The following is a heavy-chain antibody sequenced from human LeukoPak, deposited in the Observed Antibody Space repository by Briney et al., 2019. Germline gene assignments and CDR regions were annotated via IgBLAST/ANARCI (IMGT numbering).Heavy chain of an antibody. D-gene: IGHD3-10*01. CDR2: ISSNGGST. CDR1: GFTFSSYA. Sequence: HTGGSLRLSCAASGFTFSSYAMHWVRQAPGKGLEYVSAISSNGGSTYYANSVKGRFTISRDNSKNTLYLQMGSLRAEDMDVYYCARDSEVVRGVIHAYYYVDVWGKGTTVTISS. CDR3: ARDSEVVRGVIHAYYYVDV. J-gene: IGHJ6*03. V-gene: IGHV3-64*01.